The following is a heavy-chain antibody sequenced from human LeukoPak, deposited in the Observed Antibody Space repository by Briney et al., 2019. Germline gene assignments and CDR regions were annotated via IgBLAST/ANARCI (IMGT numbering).Heavy chain of an antibody. Sequence: GGSLRLSCAASGFTFSSYAMHWVRQAPGKGLEWVAVISYNGSNKYYADSVKGRFSISRDNSKNTLYLQVNGLRTEDTAVYYCAKLLYYYDSSQPYWGQGTLVTVSS. CDR3: AKLLYYYDSSQPY. J-gene: IGHJ4*02. D-gene: IGHD3-22*01. CDR1: GFTFSSYA. V-gene: IGHV3-30*04. CDR2: ISYNGSNK.